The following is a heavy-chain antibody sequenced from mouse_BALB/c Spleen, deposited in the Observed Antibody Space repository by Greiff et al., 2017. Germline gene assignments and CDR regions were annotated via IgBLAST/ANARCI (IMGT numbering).Heavy chain of an antibody. V-gene: IGHV5-6-5*01. CDR1: GFTFSSYA. J-gene: IGHJ3*01. CDR2: ISSGGST. Sequence: DVKLVESGGGLVKPGGSLKLSCAASGFTFSSYAMSWVRQTPEKRLEWVASISSGGSTYYPDSVKGRFTISRDNARNILYLQMSRLRSEDTAMYYCARGRDDDDREFAYWGQGTLVTVSA. D-gene: IGHD2-4*01. CDR3: ARGRDDDDREFAY.